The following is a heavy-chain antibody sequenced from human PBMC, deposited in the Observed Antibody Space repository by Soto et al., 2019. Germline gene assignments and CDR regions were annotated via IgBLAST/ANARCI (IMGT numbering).Heavy chain of an antibody. D-gene: IGHD3-3*01. Sequence: ASVKVSCKASGYAFTRYAIHWVRQAPGQRLEWMGWINAGNGNTKYSQKFQGRVTITRDTSASTAYMELSSLRSEDTAVYYCARTSGYYFFDYWGQGTLVTVSS. CDR2: INAGNGNT. J-gene: IGHJ4*02. V-gene: IGHV1-3*01. CDR3: ARTSGYYFFDY. CDR1: GYAFTRYA.